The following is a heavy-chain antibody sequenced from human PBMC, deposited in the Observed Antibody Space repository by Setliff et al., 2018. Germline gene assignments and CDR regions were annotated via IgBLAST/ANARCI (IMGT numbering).Heavy chain of an antibody. CDR3: VRDGSSPLDY. D-gene: IGHD3-10*01. Sequence: HGESLTISCKGSGYSFTNYWIGWVRQMPGKGLEWMGIIYPGDSDTRYSPSFQGQVTISVDKSISTAYLQWNSLKASDSAIYYCVRDGSSPLDYWGQGTLVTVSS. J-gene: IGHJ4*02. CDR1: GYSFTNYW. CDR2: IYPGDSDT. V-gene: IGHV5-51*01.